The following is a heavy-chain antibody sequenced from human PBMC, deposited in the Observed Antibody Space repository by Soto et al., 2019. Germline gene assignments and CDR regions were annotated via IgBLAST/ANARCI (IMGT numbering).Heavy chain of an antibody. CDR1: GGSFSSCA. CDR3: ARGGYYDFWSGSPRSVSLFDP. D-gene: IGHD3-3*01. V-gene: IGHV1-69*06. Sequence: SVELSCKASGGSFSSCAISWVRQDTGQGLEWMGGIIPIFGTANYAQKFQGRVTITADKSTSTAYMELSSLRSEDTAVYYCARGGYYDFWSGSPRSVSLFDPWGQGTLVTGSS. CDR2: IIPIFGTA. J-gene: IGHJ5*02.